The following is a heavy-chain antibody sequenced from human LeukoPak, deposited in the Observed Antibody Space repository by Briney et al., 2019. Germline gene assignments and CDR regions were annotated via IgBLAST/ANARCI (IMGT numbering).Heavy chain of an antibody. Sequence: PSETLSLTCTVSGGSISSGGYYWSWIRQHPGKGLGWIGYIYYSGSTYYNPSLKSRVTISVDTSKNQFSLKLSSVTAADTAVYYCARSTGDWNAFDIWGQGTMVTVSS. J-gene: IGHJ3*02. D-gene: IGHD3/OR15-3a*01. CDR3: ARSTGDWNAFDI. CDR1: GGSISSGGYY. V-gene: IGHV4-31*03. CDR2: IYYSGST.